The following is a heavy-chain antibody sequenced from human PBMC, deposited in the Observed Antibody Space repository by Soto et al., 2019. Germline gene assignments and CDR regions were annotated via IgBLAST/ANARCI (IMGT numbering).Heavy chain of an antibody. J-gene: IGHJ4*02. CDR3: ARVFSSGSGWMYYFDF. CDR2: VFHTGGT. Sequence: QVQLQESGPGLVKPSETLSLTCTVSSDSIAGENWWSWVRQPPGLGLEWIGEVFHTGGTNYNPSLKSRVTMEVEKSKNQFSLQLISATAADTAVYYCARVFSSGSGWMYYFDFWGQGTLVSVSS. V-gene: IGHV4-4*02. CDR1: SDSIAGENW. D-gene: IGHD6-19*01.